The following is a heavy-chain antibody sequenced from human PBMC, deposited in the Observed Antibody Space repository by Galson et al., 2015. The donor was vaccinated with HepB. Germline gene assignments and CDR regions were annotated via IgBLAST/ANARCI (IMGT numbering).Heavy chain of an antibody. V-gene: IGHV3-30*18. CDR3: AKEGDGDYYDSSLDY. D-gene: IGHD3-22*01. CDR1: GFTFSYYG. J-gene: IGHJ4*02. CDR2: TSYDGTKK. Sequence: SLRLSCAASGFTFSYYGMHWVRQAPGKGLEWVALTSYDGTKKFYADSVKGRFSISRDNSKNTLYLQMYTLRAEDTAVYYCAKEGDGDYYDSSLDYWGQGTLVTVSS.